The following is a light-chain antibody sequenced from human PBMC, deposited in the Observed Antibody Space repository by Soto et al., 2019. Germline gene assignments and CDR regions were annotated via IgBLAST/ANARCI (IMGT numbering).Light chain of an antibody. V-gene: IGKV3-15*01. J-gene: IGKJ1*01. Sequence: EIVMTQSPATLSVSPGERVILSCRATQSIGSDLAWYQQKPGQATRLLIYGASTRATGVPGRFSGSGSGTYFTLTISGLQSEDFAVYYFQQYNQWPPLTFVLGTTV. CDR1: QSIGSD. CDR2: GAS. CDR3: QQYNQWPPLT.